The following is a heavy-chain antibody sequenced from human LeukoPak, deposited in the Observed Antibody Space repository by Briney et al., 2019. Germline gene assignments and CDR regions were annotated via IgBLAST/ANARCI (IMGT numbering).Heavy chain of an antibody. CDR1: GFTFSSYA. Sequence: GRSLRLSCAASGFTFSSYAMHWVRQAPGKGLKWVAVISYDGSNKYYADSVKGRFTISRDNSKNTLYLQMNSLRAEDTAVYYCARAKSSSWYYSTYYYYYGMDVWGQGTTVTVSS. CDR2: ISYDGSNK. J-gene: IGHJ6*02. V-gene: IGHV3-30*04. D-gene: IGHD6-13*01. CDR3: ARAKSSSWYYSTYYYYYGMDV.